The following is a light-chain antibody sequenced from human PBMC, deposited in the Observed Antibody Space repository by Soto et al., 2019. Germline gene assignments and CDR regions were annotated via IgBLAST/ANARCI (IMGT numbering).Light chain of an antibody. CDR3: QQYGDMWT. CDR2: AAS. J-gene: IGKJ1*01. V-gene: IGKV1-12*01. CDR1: QDIGRR. Sequence: DIQMTQSPSSVSASIGDRVTITCRASQDIGRRLAWFQQKPGKAPKYLIQAASSLQGGVPSTFSGSGSGTDFTLTINRLEPEDFAVYFCQQYGDMWTFGQGTKVDI.